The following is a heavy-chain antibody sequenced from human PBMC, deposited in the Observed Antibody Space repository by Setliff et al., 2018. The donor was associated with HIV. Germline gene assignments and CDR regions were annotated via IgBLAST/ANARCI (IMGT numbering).Heavy chain of an antibody. J-gene: IGHJ5*02. CDR3: ARRWGIRGYSS. V-gene: IGHV4-38-2*01. D-gene: IGHD5-18*01. Sequence: NPSETLSLTCAVSSYSISSGYYWGWIRQPPGKGLEWIGNIYHSGSTYYNPSLKSRVTISVDTSKNQFSLKLSSVTAADTAVYYCARRWGIRGYSSWGQGTLVTVSS. CDR1: SYSISSGYY. CDR2: IYHSGST.